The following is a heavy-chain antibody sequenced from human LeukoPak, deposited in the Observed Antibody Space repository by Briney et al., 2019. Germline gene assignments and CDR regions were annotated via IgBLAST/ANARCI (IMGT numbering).Heavy chain of an antibody. CDR3: ARAYYYGSGSYYDYFDY. CDR2: MNPNSGNT. J-gene: IGHJ4*02. D-gene: IGHD3-10*01. V-gene: IGHV1-8*03. Sequence: SVKVSCKASGYTFTSYYINWVRQATGQGLEWTGWMNPNSGNTGYAQKFQGKDTITRNTSISKAYMELSSLRSEDTAVYYCARAYYYGSGSYYDYFDYWGQGTLVTVSS. CDR1: GYTFTSYY.